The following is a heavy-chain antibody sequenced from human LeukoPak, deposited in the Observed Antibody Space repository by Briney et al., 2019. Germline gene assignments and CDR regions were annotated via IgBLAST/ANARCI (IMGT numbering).Heavy chain of an antibody. Sequence: SRTLSLTCAISGDSVSSNSAAWNWIRQSPSRGLEWLGRTYYRSKWYNDYAVSVKSRITINPDTSKNQFSLQLNSVTPEDTAVYYCARDHADNWNYYYYYYMDVWGKGTTVTVSS. CDR1: GDSVSSNSAA. J-gene: IGHJ6*03. D-gene: IGHD1-20*01. CDR3: ARDHADNWNYYYYYYMDV. CDR2: TYYRSKWYN. V-gene: IGHV6-1*01.